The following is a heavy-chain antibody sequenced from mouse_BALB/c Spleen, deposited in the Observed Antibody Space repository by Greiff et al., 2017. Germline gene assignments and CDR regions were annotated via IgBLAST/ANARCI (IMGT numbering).Heavy chain of an antibody. CDR3: ARGSPWFAY. J-gene: IGHJ3*01. CDR2: INPYNGDT. V-gene: IGHV1-20*02. D-gene: IGHD1-1*01. CDR1: GYSFTGYF. Sequence: VQLQQSGPELVKPGASVKISCKASGYSFTGYFMNWVMQSHGKSLEWIGRINPYNGDTFYNQKFKGKATLTVDKSSSTAHMELRSLASEDSAVYYCARGSPWFAYWGQGTLVTVSA.